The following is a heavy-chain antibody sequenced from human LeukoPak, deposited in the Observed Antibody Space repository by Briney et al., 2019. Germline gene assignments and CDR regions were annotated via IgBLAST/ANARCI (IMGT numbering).Heavy chain of an antibody. J-gene: IGHJ4*02. CDR1: GFTFSSYA. V-gene: IGHV3-23*01. CDR3: AKELKPMIVVADLFDY. CDR2: ISGSGGST. Sequence: PGGSLRLSCAASGFTFSSYAMSWVRQAPGKGLEWVSAISGSGGSTYYADSVKGRFTISRDNSKNTLYLQMNSLRPEDTAVYYCAKELKPMIVVADLFDYWGQGTLVTVSS. D-gene: IGHD3-22*01.